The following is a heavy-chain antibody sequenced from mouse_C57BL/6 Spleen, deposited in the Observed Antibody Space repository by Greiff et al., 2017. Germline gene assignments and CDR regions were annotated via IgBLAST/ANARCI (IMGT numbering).Heavy chain of an antibody. Sequence: QVQLQQPGPELVKPGASVTLSCKASGYTFTSYWMHWVKQRPGQGLEWIGNINPSNGGTNYNEKFKSKATLTVDKSSSTAYMQLSSLTSEDSAVYYCARSHMITTHYYAMDYWGQGTSVTVSS. CDR2: INPSNGGT. CDR1: GYTFTSYW. D-gene: IGHD2-4*01. J-gene: IGHJ4*01. CDR3: ARSHMITTHYYAMDY. V-gene: IGHV1-53*01.